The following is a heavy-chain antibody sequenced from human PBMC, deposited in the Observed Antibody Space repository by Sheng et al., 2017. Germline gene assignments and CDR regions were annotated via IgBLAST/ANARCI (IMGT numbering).Heavy chain of an antibody. V-gene: IGHV3-30*02. J-gene: IGHJ1*01. D-gene: IGHD4-17*01. Sequence: QVQLVESGGGVVQPGGSLRLSCAASGFTFSSYGMHWVRQAPGKGLEWVAFIRYDGSNKYYADSVKGRFTISRDNSKNTLYLQMNSLRAEDTAVYYCAKIWGRMTTVTTYYFQHWGQGTLVTVSS. CDR3: AKIWGRMTTVTTYYFQH. CDR1: GFTFSSYG. CDR2: IRYDGSNK.